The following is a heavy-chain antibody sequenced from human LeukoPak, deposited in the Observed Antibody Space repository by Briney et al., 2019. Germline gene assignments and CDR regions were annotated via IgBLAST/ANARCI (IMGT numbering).Heavy chain of an antibody. CDR1: GFTFRNYG. CDR2: ICYDGDNK. D-gene: IGHD3-10*01. CDR3: ARNFQNYYGSGSCHSDLDH. V-gene: IGHV3-33*01. Sequence: PGGSLRLSCVASGFTFRNYGMHWVRQAQGKGLEWVAVICYDGDNKDYTDSVRGRFTISRDNSKNTLYLQMNSLSAEDTAVYYCARNFQNYYGSGSCHSDLDHWGQGTLVTVSS. J-gene: IGHJ4*02.